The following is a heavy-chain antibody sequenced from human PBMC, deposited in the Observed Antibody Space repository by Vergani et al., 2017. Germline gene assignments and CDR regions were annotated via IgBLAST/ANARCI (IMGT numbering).Heavy chain of an antibody. CDR1: GYTFTSYG. V-gene: IGHV1-18*01. CDR3: ARAFTIFGVVIPSLNYYYYMDV. J-gene: IGHJ6*03. Sequence: QVQLVQSGAEVKKPGASVKVSCKASGYTFTSYGISWVRQAPGQGLEWMGWISAYNGTTNYAPKLQGRVTMTTDTSTSTGYMELRSLRSDDTAVYYCARAFTIFGVVIPSLNYYYYMDVWGKGTTVTVSS. D-gene: IGHD3-3*01. CDR2: ISAYNGTT.